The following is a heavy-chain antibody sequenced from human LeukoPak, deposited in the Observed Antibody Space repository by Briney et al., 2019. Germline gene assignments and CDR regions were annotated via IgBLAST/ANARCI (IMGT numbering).Heavy chain of an antibody. CDR1: GDSSSTYY. J-gene: IGHJ4*02. CDR3: AGELSY. CDR2: IYTSGST. V-gene: IGHV4-4*07. Sequence: SETLSLTCTVSGDSSSTYYWSWIRQPAGKGLEWIGRIYTSGSTNYNPSLKSRVTMSIDTSKNQFSLKLSSVTAADTAVYYCAGELSYWGQGTLVTVSS.